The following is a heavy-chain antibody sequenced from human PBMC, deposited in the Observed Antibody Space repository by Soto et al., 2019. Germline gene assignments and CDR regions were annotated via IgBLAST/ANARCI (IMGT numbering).Heavy chain of an antibody. J-gene: IGHJ6*02. Sequence: EAQLLESGGSLVQPGGSLRLSCAASGFRFSSYAMNWVRQAPGKGLEWVSSISGIGDDSYYADAVKGRFAISRDNSKNTLFVQMNSLRAEYTALYYCSKESTSLIGVASDGMDVWGQGTTVVVSS. D-gene: IGHD2-2*01. CDR3: SKESTSLIGVASDGMDV. CDR1: GFRFSSYA. V-gene: IGHV3-23*01. CDR2: ISGIGDDS.